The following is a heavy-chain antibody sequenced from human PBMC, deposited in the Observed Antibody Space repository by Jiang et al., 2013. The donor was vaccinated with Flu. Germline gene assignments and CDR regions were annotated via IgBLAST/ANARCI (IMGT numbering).Heavy chain of an antibody. D-gene: IGHD1-26*01. V-gene: IGHV3-74*01. CDR3: ARDCCRGATPDY. Sequence: VQLVESGGGLVQPGGSLRLSCAASGFTFSTYWMHWVRQAPGKGLVWVSRINSDGSNTTYADSVKGRFTISRDNAKNTLYLQMNSLRAEDTAVYYCARDCCRGATPDYWGQGTLVTVSS. CDR1: GFTFSTYW. J-gene: IGHJ4*02. CDR2: INSDGSNT.